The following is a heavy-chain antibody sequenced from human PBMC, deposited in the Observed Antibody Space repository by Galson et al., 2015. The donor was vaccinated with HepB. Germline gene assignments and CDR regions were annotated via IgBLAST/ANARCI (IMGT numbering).Heavy chain of an antibody. D-gene: IGHD3-3*01. J-gene: IGHJ4*02. CDR2: IIPILGIA. Sequence: SVKVSCKASGGTFSSYAISWVRQAPGQGLEWMGGIIPILGIANYAQKFQGRVTITADKSTSTAYMELSSLRSEDTAVYYCARDRPGQYYDFWSANRDPPYFDYWGQGTLVTVSS. CDR3: ARDRPGQYYDFWSANRDPPYFDY. CDR1: GGTFSSYA. V-gene: IGHV1-69*10.